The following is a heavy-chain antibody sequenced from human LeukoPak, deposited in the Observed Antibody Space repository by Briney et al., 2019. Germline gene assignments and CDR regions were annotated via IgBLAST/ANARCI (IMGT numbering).Heavy chain of an antibody. CDR2: IYYSGST. J-gene: IGHJ4*02. Sequence: SETLSLTCTVSGGSISSYYWSWIRQPPGKGLEWIGYIYYSGSTNYNPSLKSRVTISVDTSKNQFSLKLSSVTAADTAVYYCARRGSYGYKAVDYWGQGTLVTVSS. CDR1: GGSISSYY. D-gene: IGHD5-18*01. CDR3: ARRGSYGYKAVDY. V-gene: IGHV4-59*08.